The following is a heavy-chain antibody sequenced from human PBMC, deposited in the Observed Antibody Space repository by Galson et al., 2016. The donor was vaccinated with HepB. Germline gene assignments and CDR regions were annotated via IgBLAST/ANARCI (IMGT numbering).Heavy chain of an antibody. CDR2: IVVGSGNT. Sequence: SVKVSCKASGFTFTSSAVQWVRQARGQRLEWIGWIVVGSGNTNYAQKFQERVTITRDMSTTTAYMELSSLRSEDTAVYFCAAVNPLYCSDGASRSTDNSEDFWGQGTLVIVSS. D-gene: IGHD2-15*01. CDR3: AAVNPLYCSDGASRSTDNSEDF. CDR1: GFTFTSSA. V-gene: IGHV1-58*01. J-gene: IGHJ4*02.